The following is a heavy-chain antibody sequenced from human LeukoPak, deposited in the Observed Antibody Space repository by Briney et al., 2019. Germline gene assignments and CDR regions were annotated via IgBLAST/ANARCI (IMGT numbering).Heavy chain of an antibody. CDR1: GFTFSSYA. J-gene: IGHJ4*02. D-gene: IGHD1-14*01. Sequence: GRSLRLSCAASGFTFSSYAMHWVRQAPGKGLEWVAVISYDGSNKYYADSVKGRFTTSRDNSKNTLYLQMNSLRAEDTAVYYCARDPLRREAYYFDYWGQGTLVTVSS. CDR3: ARDPLRREAYYFDY. V-gene: IGHV3-30-3*01. CDR2: ISYDGSNK.